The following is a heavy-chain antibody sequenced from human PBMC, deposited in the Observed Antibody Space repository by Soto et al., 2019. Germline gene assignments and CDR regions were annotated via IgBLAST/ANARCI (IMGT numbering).Heavy chain of an antibody. D-gene: IGHD3-22*01. CDR3: ARNRSPPPGYYYDSSGYYEGGPDAFDI. V-gene: IGHV1-69*13. CDR2: IVPIFGTA. CDR1: GGTFSSYR. Sequence: SVKVSCKASGGTFSSYRFNWVRQARGQVLEWLGGIVPIFGTANYAQKFQGRVTITADESTSTAYMELSSLRSEDTAVYYCARNRSPPPGYYYDSSGYYEGGPDAFDIWGQGTMVTVSS. J-gene: IGHJ3*02.